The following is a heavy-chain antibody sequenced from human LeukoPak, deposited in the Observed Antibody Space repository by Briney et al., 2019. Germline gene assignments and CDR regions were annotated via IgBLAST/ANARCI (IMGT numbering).Heavy chain of an antibody. D-gene: IGHD5-12*01. CDR2: INPNSGDT. V-gene: IGHV1-2*02. CDR3: AMNPYEYYFDY. CDR1: GYTFTGYY. Sequence: ASVKVSCKASGYTFTGYYIHWVRQAPGQGLEWMGWINPNSGDTNYAQKFQGRVTMTRDTSIRTAYMELSGLRSDDTAVYYCAMNPYEYYFDYWGQGTLATVSS. J-gene: IGHJ4*02.